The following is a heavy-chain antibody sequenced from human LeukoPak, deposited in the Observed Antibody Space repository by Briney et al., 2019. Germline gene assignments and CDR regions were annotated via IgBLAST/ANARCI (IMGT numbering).Heavy chain of an antibody. CDR1: GYTFTGYY. J-gene: IGHJ6*03. V-gene: IGHV1-2*02. Sequence: ASVKVSCKASGYTFTGYYMHWVRQAPGQGLEWMGWINPNSGGTNYAQKFQGRVTMTRDTSISTAYMELSRLRSDDTAVYYCARGPYCSSTSCTYYYYYYMDVWGKGTTVTVSS. CDR3: ARGPYCSSTSCTYYYYYYMDV. D-gene: IGHD2-2*01. CDR2: INPNSGGT.